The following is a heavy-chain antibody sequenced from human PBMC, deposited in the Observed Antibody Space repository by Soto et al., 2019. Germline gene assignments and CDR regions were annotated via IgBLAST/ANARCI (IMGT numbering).Heavy chain of an antibody. D-gene: IGHD1-1*01. V-gene: IGHV3-66*01. Sequence: EVQLVESGGGLVQPGGSLRLSCAVTGFTISSNYMNWVRQAPGKGLEWVSVMYAAGSTYYEDYVKGRFNISRDNSKNTVYLQMNSLRGEDTAVYYCARGSNSNDWKLFDYWGQGTLVTVSS. CDR1: GFTISSNY. CDR2: MYAAGST. J-gene: IGHJ4*02. CDR3: ARGSNSNDWKLFDY.